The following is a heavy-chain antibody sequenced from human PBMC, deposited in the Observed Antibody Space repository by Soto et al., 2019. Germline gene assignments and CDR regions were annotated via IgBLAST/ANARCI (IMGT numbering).Heavy chain of an antibody. CDR2: IYYSGNT. Sequence: LSLTCSVSGVSISSCYYYWSWIRQPPGKGLEWIGNIYYSGNTYYNPSLKSRLIISIDTYKSQFSLKVGSVTAADTAVYYCASSSLYGMDVRGKGTTVTVSP. V-gene: IGHV4-30-4*01. CDR3: ASSSLYGMDV. J-gene: IGHJ6*04. CDR1: GVSISSCYYY.